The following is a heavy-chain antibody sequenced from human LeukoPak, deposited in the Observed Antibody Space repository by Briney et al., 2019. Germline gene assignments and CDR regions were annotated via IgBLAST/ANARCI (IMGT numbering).Heavy chain of an antibody. J-gene: IGHJ4*02. Sequence: GSLRLSCAASGFDFGAYEMNWVRQAPGKGLEWVAYFAGSDTTTYYADSVKGRFIISRDNARNSLYLQMNSLRAEDTALYYCTTLGYHLDSWGQGTLVTVSS. CDR3: TTLGYHLDS. CDR1: GFDFGAYE. V-gene: IGHV3-48*03. CDR2: FAGSDTTT. D-gene: IGHD3-22*01.